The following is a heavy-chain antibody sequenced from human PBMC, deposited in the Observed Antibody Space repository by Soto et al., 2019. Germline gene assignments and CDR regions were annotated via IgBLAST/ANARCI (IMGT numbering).Heavy chain of an antibody. CDR2: ISSNGGST. V-gene: IGHV3-64*02. CDR1: GFTFSSYA. J-gene: IGHJ4*02. CDR3: ARTYYDFWSGYPQGYFDY. D-gene: IGHD3-3*01. Sequence: EVQLVESGEGLVQPGGSLRLSCAASGFTFSSYAMHWVRQAPGKGLEYVSAISSNGGSTYYADSVKGRFTISRDNSKNTLYLQMGSLRAEDMAVYYCARTYYDFWSGYPQGYFDYWGPGILVTVSS.